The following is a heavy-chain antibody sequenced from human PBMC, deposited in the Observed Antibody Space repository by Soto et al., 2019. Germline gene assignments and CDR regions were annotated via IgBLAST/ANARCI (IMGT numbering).Heavy chain of an antibody. CDR3: PRGYDVGSGYYYPYGMDV. CDR2: ISSDGSYK. CDR1: GFIFSSYA. D-gene: IGHD3-3*01. V-gene: IGHV3-30-3*01. J-gene: IGHJ6*04. Sequence: GGSLRLSCAASGFIFSSYAMHWVRQAPGKGLEWVAVISSDGSYKYYADSVKGRFTISRDNSKNTLCLQMNSLRAEDTAVYYCPRGYDVGSGYYYPYGMDVWGKGTTVTVAS.